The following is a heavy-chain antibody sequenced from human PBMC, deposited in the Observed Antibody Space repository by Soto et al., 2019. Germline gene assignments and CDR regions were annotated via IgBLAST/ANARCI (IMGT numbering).Heavy chain of an antibody. Sequence: AAVKVTCKATGGTFSSYAISWVRQAPGQGLEWIGGDFPICSTASYARQSHGRVTNAAYDSTSTAYMELSNLRSDDTAVYYYARNSIAVAGPNLYYYYYGMDVWGQGTTVTVSS. J-gene: IGHJ6*02. D-gene: IGHD6-19*01. CDR1: GGTFSSYA. CDR2: DFPICSTA. V-gene: IGHV1-69*13. CDR3: ARNSIAVAGPNLYYYYYGMDV.